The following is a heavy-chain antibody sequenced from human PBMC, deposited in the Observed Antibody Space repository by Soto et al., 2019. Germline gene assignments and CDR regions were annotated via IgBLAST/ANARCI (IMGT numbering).Heavy chain of an antibody. D-gene: IGHD3-3*01. CDR2: ISAYNGNT. J-gene: IGHJ4*02. CDR1: GYTFTSYG. CDR3: ARAPRRITIFGVDTSY. Sequence: ASVKVSCKASGYTFTSYGISWVRQAPGQGLEWMGWISAYNGNTNYAQKLQGRVTMTTDTSTSTAYMELRSLRSDDTAVYYCARAPRRITIFGVDTSYWGQGTLVTVSS. V-gene: IGHV1-18*01.